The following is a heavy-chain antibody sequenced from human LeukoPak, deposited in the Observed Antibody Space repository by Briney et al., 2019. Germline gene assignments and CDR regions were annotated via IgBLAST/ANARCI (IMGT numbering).Heavy chain of an antibody. CDR2: IYYSGST. D-gene: IGHD6-13*01. J-gene: IGHJ4*02. Sequence: SQTLSLTCTVSGGSISSGGYYWSWIRQHPGKGLEWIGYIYYSGSTYYNPSLKSRVIISVDTSKNQFSLKLSSVTAADTAVYYCARVLTWSAGPIGSAAAGLFDYWGQGTLVTVSS. CDR3: ARVLTWSAGPIGSAAAGLFDY. V-gene: IGHV4-31*03. CDR1: GGSISSGGYY.